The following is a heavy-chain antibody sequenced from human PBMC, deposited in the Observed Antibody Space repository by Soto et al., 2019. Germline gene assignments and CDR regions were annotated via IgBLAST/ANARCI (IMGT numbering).Heavy chain of an antibody. CDR3: ARDWFLNGGYDYFGAFDI. CDR1: GYTFTSYG. Sequence: QVQLVQSGAEVKKPGASVKVSCKASGYTFTSYGISWVRQAPGQGLEWMGWISAYNGNTNYAQKLQGRVTMTTDTSTSTAYMELRSLRSDDTAVYYCARDWFLNGGYDYFGAFDIWGQGTMVTVSS. CDR2: ISAYNGNT. D-gene: IGHD5-12*01. V-gene: IGHV1-18*01. J-gene: IGHJ3*02.